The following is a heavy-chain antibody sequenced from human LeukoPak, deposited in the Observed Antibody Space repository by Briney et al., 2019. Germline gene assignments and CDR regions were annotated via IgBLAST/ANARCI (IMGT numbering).Heavy chain of an antibody. J-gene: IGHJ6*03. CDR2: ISYDGSNK. CDR3: ARVSQLWTGRYYYYYIDV. Sequence: GRSLRLSCAASGFTFSSYAMHWVGQAPGKGVEWVAVISYDGSNKYYADSVKGRFTISRDNSKRTLYMQMNSLRAEDTAVYYCARVSQLWTGRYYYYYIDVWGKGTTVTVSS. CDR1: GFTFSSYA. D-gene: IGHD5-18*01. V-gene: IGHV3-30*01.